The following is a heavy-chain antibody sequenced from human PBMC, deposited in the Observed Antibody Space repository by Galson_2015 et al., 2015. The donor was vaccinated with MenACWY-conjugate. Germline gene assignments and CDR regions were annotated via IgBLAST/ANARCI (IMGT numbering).Heavy chain of an antibody. CDR3: ATLAYGYNPH. CDR1: GFTFTDAW. J-gene: IGHJ4*02. Sequence: SLRLSCAASGFTFTDAWMTWVRQAPGKGLEWVGRIKPKPDGGTADYGAPVNGRFTISRDDSAKTLFLQMDSLRTEDSAVYYCATLAYGYNPHWGQGTLVTVSS. CDR2: IKPKPDGGTA. D-gene: IGHD1-14*01. V-gene: IGHV3-15*01.